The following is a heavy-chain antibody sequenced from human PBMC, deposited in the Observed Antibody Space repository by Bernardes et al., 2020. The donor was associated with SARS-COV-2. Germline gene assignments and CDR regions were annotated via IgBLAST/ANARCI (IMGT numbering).Heavy chain of an antibody. CDR1: GYSLSGHY. CDR3: ASEVYRGYEGAYYYAGADV. V-gene: IGHV1-2*02. D-gene: IGHD5-12*01. Sequence: ASVKVSCKASGYSLSGHYIHWVRQAPGHGLEWMGWINPDSGVPTYDQKFQGRVTMSWDTSINTVFMDLDSLTSDDTAVYYCASEVYRGYEGAYYYAGADVWGQGTTVTVSS. CDR2: INPDSGVP. J-gene: IGHJ6*02.